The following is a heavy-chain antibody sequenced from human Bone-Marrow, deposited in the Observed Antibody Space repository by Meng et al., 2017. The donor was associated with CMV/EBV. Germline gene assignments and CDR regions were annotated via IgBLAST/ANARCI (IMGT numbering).Heavy chain of an antibody. CDR3: ARVLSHYYDCWFDP. J-gene: IGHJ5*02. CDR2: IYHSGST. V-gene: IGHV4-38-2*02. D-gene: IGHD3-22*01. Sequence: GSLRLSCTVSGYSISSGYYWGWIRQPPGKGLEWIGSIYHSGSTYYNPSLKSRVTISVDTSKNQFSLKLSSVTAADTAVYYCARVLSHYYDCWFDPWGQGTLVTGSS. CDR1: GYSISSGYY.